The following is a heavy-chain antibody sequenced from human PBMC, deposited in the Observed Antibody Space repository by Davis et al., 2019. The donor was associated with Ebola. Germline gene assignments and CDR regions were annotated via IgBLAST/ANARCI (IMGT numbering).Heavy chain of an antibody. D-gene: IGHD6-19*01. Sequence: ASVQVSCKTSGYTFTSYGITWVRQAPGQGLEWMGWISAYNGNTNYAQNVQDRVTMTTDTSTSIAYMELRSLRSDDTAVYYCARDLGKTLADHADYWGQGTLVTVSS. CDR2: ISAYNGNT. CDR3: ARDLGKTLADHADY. J-gene: IGHJ4*02. CDR1: GYTFTSYG. V-gene: IGHV1-18*01.